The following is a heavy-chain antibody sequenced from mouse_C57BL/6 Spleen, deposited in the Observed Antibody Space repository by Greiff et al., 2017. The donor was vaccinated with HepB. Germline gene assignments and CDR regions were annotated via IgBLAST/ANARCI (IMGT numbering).Heavy chain of an antibody. CDR3: TRSYYSNLYYDMDY. V-gene: IGHV1-72*01. Sequence: QVQLQQPGAELVKPGASVKLSCKASGYTFTSYWMHWVKQRPGRGLEWIGRIDPNSGGTKYNEKFKSKATLTVDKPSSTAYMQISSLTSEDSAVYYCTRSYYSNLYYDMDYWGQGTSVTVSS. CDR2: IDPNSGGT. D-gene: IGHD2-5*01. CDR1: GYTFTSYW. J-gene: IGHJ4*01.